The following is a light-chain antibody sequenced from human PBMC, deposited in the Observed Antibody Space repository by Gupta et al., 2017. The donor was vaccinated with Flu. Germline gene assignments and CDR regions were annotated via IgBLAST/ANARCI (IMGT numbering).Light chain of an antibody. CDR1: KLGDSF. V-gene: IGLV3-1*01. Sequence: YALTQPPSLSVSPGQTATIACSGDKLGDSFVSWYQQRPGQSPALVIYEDNLRPSGTPGRFSGSNSGSTATLTISGTQAMEEADYYCQAWDSSAAVVFGGGTKLTVL. CDR3: QAWDSSAAVV. J-gene: IGLJ2*01. CDR2: EDN.